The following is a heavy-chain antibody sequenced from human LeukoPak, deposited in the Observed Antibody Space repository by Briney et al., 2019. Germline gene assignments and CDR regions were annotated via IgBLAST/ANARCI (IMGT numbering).Heavy chain of an antibody. CDR2: IYPGDSDT. CDR3: ARRGYCGGDCYSDY. CDR1: GYSFATYW. J-gene: IGHJ4*02. V-gene: IGHV5-51*01. Sequence: GESLKISCKGSGYSFATYWIGWVRQMPGKGLEWMGIIYPGDSDTRYSPSFQGQVTISADKSISTAFLQWSSLKASDTAMYYCARRGYCGGDCYSDYWGQGTLATVSS. D-gene: IGHD2-21*01.